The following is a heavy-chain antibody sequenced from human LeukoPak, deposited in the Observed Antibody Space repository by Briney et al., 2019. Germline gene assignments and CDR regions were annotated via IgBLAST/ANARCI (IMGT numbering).Heavy chain of an antibody. J-gene: IGHJ4*02. V-gene: IGHV4-39*07. CDR3: ARGGSYFPYFDY. CDR1: GGSISSSSYY. CDR2: IYYSGST. D-gene: IGHD1-26*01. Sequence: PSETLSLTCTVSGGSISSSSYYWGWIRQPPGKGLEWIGSIYYSGSTYYNPSLKSRVTISVDTSKNQFSLKLSSVTAADTAVYYCARGGSYFPYFDYWGQGTLVTASS.